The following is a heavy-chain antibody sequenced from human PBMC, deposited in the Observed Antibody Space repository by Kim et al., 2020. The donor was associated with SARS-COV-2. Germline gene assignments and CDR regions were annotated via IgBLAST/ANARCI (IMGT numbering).Heavy chain of an antibody. CDR1: GFTFSNYG. CDR3: ARVLRAAILDS. V-gene: IGHV3-33*01. Sequence: GGSLRLSCVASGFTFSNYGIHWVRQAPGKGLEWVAVIWYDGGNKYYADFATGRITISRDNSMNTLYLQMNSLRAEDTAIYYCARVLRAAILDSWGQGTLVTVSS. D-gene: IGHD2-2*01. J-gene: IGHJ4*02. CDR2: IWYDGGNK.